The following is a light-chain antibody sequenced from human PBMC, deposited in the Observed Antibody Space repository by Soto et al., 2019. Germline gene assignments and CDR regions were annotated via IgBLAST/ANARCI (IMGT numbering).Light chain of an antibody. V-gene: IGLV1-40*01. Sequence: QSVLTQPPSVSGAPGQRVTISCTGSSSNIGAGYDVQWYQQLPGTVPKLLIYASNNRPSGVPDRFSGSKPDTSASLAITGLQAEDEADYYCQSFDSSLTVWVFGGGTKLTVL. J-gene: IGLJ3*02. CDR1: SSNIGAGYD. CDR3: QSFDSSLTVWV. CDR2: ASN.